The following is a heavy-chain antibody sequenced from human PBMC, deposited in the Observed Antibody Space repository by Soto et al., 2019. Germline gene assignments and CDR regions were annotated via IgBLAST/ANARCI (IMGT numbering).Heavy chain of an antibody. Sequence: QVQLVQSRGEVKKPGASVKVSCKTSGYSFTTYGFSWVRQAPGQGLEWMGWISGYNGNTNYAQKFQGRVTMTTDTSTSTDYMELRSLRSDDTAVYYCAREGPAPYYYYGMDVWGQGSTVTVSS. CDR3: AREGPAPYYYYGMDV. V-gene: IGHV1-18*01. J-gene: IGHJ6*02. CDR1: GYSFTTYG. CDR2: ISGYNGNT.